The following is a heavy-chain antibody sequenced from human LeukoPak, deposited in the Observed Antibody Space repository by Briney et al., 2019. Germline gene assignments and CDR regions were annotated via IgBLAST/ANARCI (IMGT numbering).Heavy chain of an antibody. D-gene: IGHD6-13*01. J-gene: IGHJ4*02. CDR2: IIPIFGTA. CDR1: GGTFSSYA. V-gene: IGHV1-69*05. CDR3: ASGSYYGYSRTSYGY. Sequence: SVKVSCKASGGTFSSYAISWVRQAPGQGLEWMGGIIPIFGTANYAQKFQGRVTITTDESTSTAYMELSSLRSEDTAVYYCASGSYYGYSRTSYGYWGQGTLVTVSS.